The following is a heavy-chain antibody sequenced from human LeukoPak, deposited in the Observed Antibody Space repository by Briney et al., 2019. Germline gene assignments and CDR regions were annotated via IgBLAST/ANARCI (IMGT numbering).Heavy chain of an antibody. D-gene: IGHD2-15*01. CDR1: GFTFSSYA. CDR3: AKDGWTSEAYYYYGMDV. Sequence: PSGGSLRLSCAASGFTFSSYAMSWVRQAPGKGLEWVSAISGSGGSTYYADSVKGRFTISRDNSKNTLYLQMNSLRAEDTAVYYCAKDGWTSEAYYYYGMDVWGQGTTVTVSS. J-gene: IGHJ6*02. CDR2: ISGSGGST. V-gene: IGHV3-23*01.